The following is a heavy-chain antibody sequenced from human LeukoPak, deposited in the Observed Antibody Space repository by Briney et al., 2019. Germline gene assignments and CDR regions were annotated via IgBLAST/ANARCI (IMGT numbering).Heavy chain of an antibody. J-gene: IGHJ4*02. CDR2: ISYSGST. V-gene: IGHV4-39*07. D-gene: IGHD3-10*01. Sequence: PETLSLTCTVSGSSISSSSYYWGWIRQPPGKGLEWIGSISYSGSTYYNPSLKSRVTISVDTSKNQFSLKLSSVTAADTAVYYCARKVLLWFGAFDYWGQGTLVTVSS. CDR1: GSSISSSSYY. CDR3: ARKVLLWFGAFDY.